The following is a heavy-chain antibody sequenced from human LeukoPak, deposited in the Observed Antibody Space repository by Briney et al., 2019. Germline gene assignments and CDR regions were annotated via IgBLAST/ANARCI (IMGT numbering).Heavy chain of an antibody. J-gene: IGHJ4*02. V-gene: IGHV3-30*04. Sequence: GGSLRLSCAASGFTFSSYGLHWVRQAPGKGLECVAVISKDGSNEHYADPGKGRFTISRDNSKNTLYLQMNSLRTEDTAVYYCVRDRGDGYNRIDYWGQGTLVTVSS. CDR1: GFTFSSYG. D-gene: IGHD5-24*01. CDR2: ISKDGSNE. CDR3: VRDRGDGYNRIDY.